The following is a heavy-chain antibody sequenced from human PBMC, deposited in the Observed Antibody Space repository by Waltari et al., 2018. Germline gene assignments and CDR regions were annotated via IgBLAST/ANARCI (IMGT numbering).Heavy chain of an antibody. CDR3: AVGEGDSLLYYYMDV. D-gene: IGHD2-21*02. J-gene: IGHJ6*03. Sequence: QIQLVQSGPEVKKPGASVKVSCKASGDTFTSFGISWVRQAPGQGLEWMGWSSVYNGNTRYAEKIQGRVTMTTDTSTSTAYMELRILRFDDTAIYYCAVGEGDSLLYYYMDVWGKGTTVTVSS. V-gene: IGHV1-18*01. CDR2: SSVYNGNT. CDR1: GDTFTSFG.